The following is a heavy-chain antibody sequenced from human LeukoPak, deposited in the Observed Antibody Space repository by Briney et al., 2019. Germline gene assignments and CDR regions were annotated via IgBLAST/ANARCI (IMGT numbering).Heavy chain of an antibody. CDR1: GFTFSSSA. V-gene: IGHV3-23*01. CDR2: ISGSGGAT. CDR3: VKDNPLDY. D-gene: IGHD1-14*01. J-gene: IGHJ4*02. Sequence: PGGSLRLSCSASGFTFSSSAMSWVRQAPGKGLEWVSAISGSGGATYYTPSVKGRFTISRDNTKNTLYLHINSQRAEDTAVYYCVKDNPLDYWGQGTLVIVSS.